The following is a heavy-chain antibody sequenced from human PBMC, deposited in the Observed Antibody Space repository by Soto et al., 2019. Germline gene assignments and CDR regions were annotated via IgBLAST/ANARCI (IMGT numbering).Heavy chain of an antibody. CDR1: GFTFSSYA. CDR3: AKTVSPNWDAFDI. Sequence: GGSLRLSCAASGFTFSSYAMSWVRQAPGKGLEWVSAISGSGGSTYYADSVKGRFTISRDNSKNTLCLQMNSLRAEDTAVYYCAKTVSPNWDAFDIWGQGTMVTVSS. J-gene: IGHJ3*02. CDR2: ISGSGGST. D-gene: IGHD7-27*01. V-gene: IGHV3-23*01.